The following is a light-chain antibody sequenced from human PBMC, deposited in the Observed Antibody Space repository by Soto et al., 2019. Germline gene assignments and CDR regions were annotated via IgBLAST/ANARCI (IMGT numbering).Light chain of an antibody. Sequence: IHMTHYRSTLSASVGERVTITCRASQSISSWLAWYQQKPGKAPKLLIFDASSLESGVPSRFSGSGSGTEFTLTISSLQPDDFATYYCQQYNSYSRTFGQGGNVDIK. V-gene: IGKV1-5*01. J-gene: IGKJ1*01. CDR2: DAS. CDR1: QSISSW. CDR3: QQYNSYSRT.